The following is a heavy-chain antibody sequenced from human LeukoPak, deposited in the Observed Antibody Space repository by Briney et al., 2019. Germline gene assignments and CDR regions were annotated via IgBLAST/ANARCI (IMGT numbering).Heavy chain of an antibody. CDR3: GSIGGRSKAAKGDAFDI. J-gene: IGHJ3*02. V-gene: IGHV3-74*01. Sequence: PGGSLRLSCAASGFTFSSYWMHWVRQAPGKGLVWVSRINSDGSSTSYADSVKGRFTISRDNAQNSMYLQMNSLRAEDTAVYYCGSIGGRSKAAKGDAFDIWGQGTMVTVSS. D-gene: IGHD6-6*01. CDR1: GFTFSSYW. CDR2: INSDGSST.